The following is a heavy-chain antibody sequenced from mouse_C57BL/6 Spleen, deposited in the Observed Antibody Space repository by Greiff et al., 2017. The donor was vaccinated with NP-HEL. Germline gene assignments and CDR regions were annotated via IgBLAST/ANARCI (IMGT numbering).Heavy chain of an antibody. Sequence: DVMLVESGGGLVKPGGSLKLSCAASGFTFSSYAMSWVRQTPEKRLEWVATISDGGSYTYYPDNVKGRFTISRDNAKNNLYLQMSHLKSEDTAMYYCARDPDYYYGSSYWYFDVWGTGTTVTVSS. CDR2: ISDGGSYT. D-gene: IGHD1-1*01. CDR1: GFTFSSYA. V-gene: IGHV5-4*01. J-gene: IGHJ1*03. CDR3: ARDPDYYYGSSYWYFDV.